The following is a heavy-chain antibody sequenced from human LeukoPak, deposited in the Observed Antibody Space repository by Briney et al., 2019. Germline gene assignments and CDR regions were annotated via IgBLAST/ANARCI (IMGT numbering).Heavy chain of an antibody. CDR2: IYYSGST. V-gene: IGHV4-39*07. D-gene: IGHD1-26*01. CDR3: ARPKGDVGATHTPGAFDI. Sequence: PSETLSLTCTVSGGSISSSSYYWGWIRQPPGKGLEWIGSIYYSGSTYYNPSLKSRVTISVDTSKNQFSLKLSSVTAADTAVYYCARPKGDVGATHTPGAFDIWGQGTMVTVSS. CDR1: GGSISSSSYY. J-gene: IGHJ3*02.